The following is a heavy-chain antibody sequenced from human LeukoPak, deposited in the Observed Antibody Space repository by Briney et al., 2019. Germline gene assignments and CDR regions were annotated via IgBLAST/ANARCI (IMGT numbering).Heavy chain of an antibody. J-gene: IGHJ4*02. CDR1: GGSFSGYY. Sequence: SETLSLTCAVYGGSFSGYYWSWIRQPPGKGLEWIGEINHSGSTNYNPSLKSRVTISVDTSKNQFSLKLSSVTAADTAVYYCARGQGIAAAGTPFDYWAREPWSPSPQ. CDR2: INHSGST. V-gene: IGHV4-34*01. CDR3: ARGQGIAAAGTPFDY. D-gene: IGHD6-13*01.